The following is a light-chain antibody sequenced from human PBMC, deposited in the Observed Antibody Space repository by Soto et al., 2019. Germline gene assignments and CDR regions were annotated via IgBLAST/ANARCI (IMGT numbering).Light chain of an antibody. V-gene: IGKV3-15*01. J-gene: IGKJ1*01. CDR2: GAS. Sequence: EIVMMQSPATLSVSTGERATLSCRASQIIANNLAWYQQKPGQAPRLLIYGASTRAPGIPARFSGSGSGTEFTLTISSLQSEDFAIYYCQHYNNWPPWTFGQGTKVEIK. CDR1: QIIANN. CDR3: QHYNNWPPWT.